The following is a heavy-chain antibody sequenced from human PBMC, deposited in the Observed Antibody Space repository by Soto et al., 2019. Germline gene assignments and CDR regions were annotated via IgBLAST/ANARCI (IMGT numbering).Heavy chain of an antibody. J-gene: IGHJ6*02. CDR3: ARGTTTSAFSAMDV. CDR2: ISYDGSNK. CDR1: GFTFSNNA. Sequence: QVQLVESGGGVVQPGRSLRLSCAASGFTFSNNAMDWVRQAPGKGLEWVAVISYDGSNKYIAESVKGRFTISRDNSKNTLFLQMSSRRAEDTALYYCARGTTTSAFSAMDVWGQGTTVTVSS. D-gene: IGHD1-1*01. V-gene: IGHV3-30-3*01.